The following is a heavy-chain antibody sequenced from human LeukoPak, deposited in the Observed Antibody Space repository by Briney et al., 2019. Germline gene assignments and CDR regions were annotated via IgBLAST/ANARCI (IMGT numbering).Heavy chain of an antibody. CDR3: ARLREEYLVDY. J-gene: IGHJ4*02. CDR1: GGSISSYY. Sequence: SETLSLTCTVSGGSISSYYWSWIRQPPGRGREWIGYIYYSGSNNYNPSLKSRVTISVDTSKNQFSLKLSSVTAADTAVYYCARLREEYLVDYWGQGTLVTVSS. D-gene: IGHD1-26*01. CDR2: IYYSGSN. V-gene: IGHV4-59*08.